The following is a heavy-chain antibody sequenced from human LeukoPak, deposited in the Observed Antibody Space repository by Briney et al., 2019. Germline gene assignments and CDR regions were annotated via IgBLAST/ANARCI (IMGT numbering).Heavy chain of an antibody. J-gene: IGHJ6*02. CDR1: GFTFSSYS. Sequence: GGSLRLSCAASGFTFSSYSMNWVRQAPGKGLEWVSYISSSSSTIYYADSVKGRFTISRDNAKNSLYLQMNSLRAEDTAVYYCARDHYCSSTSCYRYYYYYYGMDVWGQGTTVTVSS. CDR3: ARDHYCSSTSCYRYYYYYYGMDV. V-gene: IGHV3-48*01. CDR2: ISSSSSTI. D-gene: IGHD2-2*01.